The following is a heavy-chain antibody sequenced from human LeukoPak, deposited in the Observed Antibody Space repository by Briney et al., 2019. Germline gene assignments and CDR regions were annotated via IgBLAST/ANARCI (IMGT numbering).Heavy chain of an antibody. J-gene: IGHJ5*02. D-gene: IGHD3-10*01. CDR3: AREGTGLLWFGELSGWFDP. Sequence: SETLSLTCTVSGGSISSYYWSWSRQPAGKGLEWIGRIYTSGSTNYNPSLKSRVTMSVDTSKNQFSLKLSSVTAADTAVYYCAREGTGLLWFGELSGWFDPWGQGTLVTVSS. CDR2: IYTSGST. V-gene: IGHV4-4*07. CDR1: GGSISSYY.